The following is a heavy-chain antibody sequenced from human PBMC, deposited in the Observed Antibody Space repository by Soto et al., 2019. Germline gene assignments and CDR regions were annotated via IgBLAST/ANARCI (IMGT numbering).Heavy chain of an antibody. D-gene: IGHD6-13*01. CDR3: ARGHGSWDPYYYMDV. V-gene: IGHV1-8*01. Sequence: ASVKVSCKASGYTFTTYDINWVRQATGQGLEWMGWMNPNSANTGYAQKFQGRVTMTRNTSISTAYMELSGLRSEDTAVYYCARGHGSWDPYYYMDVWGKGTTVTVSS. CDR1: GYTFTTYD. J-gene: IGHJ6*03. CDR2: MNPNSANT.